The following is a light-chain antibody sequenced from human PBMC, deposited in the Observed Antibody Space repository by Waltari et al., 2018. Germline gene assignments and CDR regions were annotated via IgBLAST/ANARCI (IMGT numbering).Light chain of an antibody. J-gene: IGLJ2*01. Sequence: SSDLTQSPSVPVSPGQTARITCSGDALPDQYAFWYQQTPGQAPVLAIHKDIDRPAGIPERFSGSSSGTTVTLTISGVQAEDEADYYCQSADSSGSLFGGGTKLTVL. V-gene: IGLV3-25*03. CDR3: QSADSSGSL. CDR1: ALPDQY. CDR2: KDI.